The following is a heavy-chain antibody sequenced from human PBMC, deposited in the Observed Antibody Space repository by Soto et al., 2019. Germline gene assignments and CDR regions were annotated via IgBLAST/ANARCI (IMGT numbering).Heavy chain of an antibody. V-gene: IGHV3-30-3*01. CDR1: GFTFSSYA. Sequence: QVQLVESGGGVVRPGRSLRLSCAASGFTFSSYAMHWVRQAPGKGLEWVAVISYDGSNKYYADSVKGRFTISRDNSKNTLYLQMNSLRAEDTAVYYCARVGCSGGSCYWYFDLWGRGTLVTVSS. D-gene: IGHD2-15*01. CDR2: ISYDGSNK. CDR3: ARVGCSGGSCYWYFDL. J-gene: IGHJ2*01.